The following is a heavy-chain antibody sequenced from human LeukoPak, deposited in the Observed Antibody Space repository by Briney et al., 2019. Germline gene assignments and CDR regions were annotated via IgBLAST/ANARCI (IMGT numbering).Heavy chain of an antibody. D-gene: IGHD3-3*01. CDR2: IYSGGST. CDR3: ARSANDFWSGYYTWWGENPRNYGMDV. CDR1: GFTVSSDY. Sequence: PGGSLRLSCAASGFTVSSDYMSWVRQAPGKGLEWVSVIYSGGSTCYADSVKGRFTISRDNSKNTLYLQMNSLRAEDTAVYYCARSANDFWSGYYTWWGENPRNYGMDVWGQGTTVTVSS. V-gene: IGHV3-53*01. J-gene: IGHJ6*02.